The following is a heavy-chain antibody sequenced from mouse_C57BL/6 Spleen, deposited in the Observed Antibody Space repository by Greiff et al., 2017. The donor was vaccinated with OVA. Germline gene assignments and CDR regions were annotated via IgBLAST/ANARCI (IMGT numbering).Heavy chain of an antibody. J-gene: IGHJ2*01. CDR2: INPNYGTT. CDR1: GYSFTDYN. D-gene: IGHD1-1*01. CDR3: ARSLITTVVATNFDY. Sequence: EVQGVESGPELVKPGASVKISCKASGYSFTDYNMNWVKQSNGKSLEWIGVINPNYGTTSYNQKFKGKATLTVDQSSSTAYMQLNSLTSEDSAVYYCARSLITTVVATNFDYWGQGTTLTVSS. V-gene: IGHV1-39*01.